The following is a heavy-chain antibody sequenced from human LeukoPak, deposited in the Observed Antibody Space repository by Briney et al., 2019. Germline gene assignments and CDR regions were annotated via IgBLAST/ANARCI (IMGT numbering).Heavy chain of an antibody. J-gene: IGHJ4*02. Sequence: GGSLRLSCAASGVMFPSHWMTWVRQAPGKGLEWVANIKQDGSEKYYVESVKGRFTISRDNAENSVYLQMDSLRAEDTAVYYCARRHHFGFLDSWGQGTLVTVSS. D-gene: IGHD3-10*01. CDR2: IKQDGSEK. CDR3: ARRHHFGFLDS. CDR1: GVMFPSHW. V-gene: IGHV3-7*04.